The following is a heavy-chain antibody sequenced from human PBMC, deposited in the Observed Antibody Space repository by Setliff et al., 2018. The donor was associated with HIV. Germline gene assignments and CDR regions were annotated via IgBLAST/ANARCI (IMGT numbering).Heavy chain of an antibody. CDR2: IYTSGNT. V-gene: IGHV4-4*07. Sequence: SETLSLTCTVSGGSISSYYWSWIRQPAGKGLEWIGRIYTSGNTNYNPSLKSRVTISVDTSKNQFSLKLSSVTAADTAVYYCARVQMAYAAFDVWGQGTMVTVSS. CDR3: ARVQMAYAAFDV. J-gene: IGHJ3*01. CDR1: GGSISSYY. D-gene: IGHD4-17*01.